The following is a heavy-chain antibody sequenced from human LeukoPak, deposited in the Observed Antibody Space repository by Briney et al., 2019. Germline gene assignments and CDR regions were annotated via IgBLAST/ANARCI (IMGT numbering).Heavy chain of an antibody. V-gene: IGHV3-30-3*01. CDR2: ISYDGSNK. CDR1: GXTFSSYA. J-gene: IGHJ6*02. Sequence: PGGSLRLSCAASGXTFSSYAMHWVRQAPGKGLEWVAVISYDGSNKYYADSVKGRFTISRDNSKNTLYLQMNSLRAEDTAVYYCARDSVSSWRYYYYYYGMDVWGQGTLVTVSS. CDR3: ARDSVSSWRYYYYYYGMDV. D-gene: IGHD6-13*01.